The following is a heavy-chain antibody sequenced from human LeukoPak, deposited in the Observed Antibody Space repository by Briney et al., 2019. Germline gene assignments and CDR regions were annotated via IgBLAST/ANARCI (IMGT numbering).Heavy chain of an antibody. V-gene: IGHV3-7*01. J-gene: IGHJ4*02. CDR3: ARTPQLLWFGELLGGGEYYFDY. CDR1: GFTFSSFA. Sequence: GGSLRLSCEASGFTFSSFAMSWVRQAPGKGLEWVANIKQDGSEKYYVDSVKGRFTISRDNAKNSLYLRMNSLRAEDTAVYYCARTPQLLWFGELLGGGEYYFDYWGQGTLVTVSS. D-gene: IGHD3-10*01. CDR2: IKQDGSEK.